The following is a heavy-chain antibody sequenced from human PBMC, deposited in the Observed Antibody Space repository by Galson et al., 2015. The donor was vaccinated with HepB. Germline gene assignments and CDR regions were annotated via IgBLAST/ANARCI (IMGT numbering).Heavy chain of an antibody. J-gene: IGHJ4*02. V-gene: IGHV2-5*02. CDR2: VYWDDDK. CDR1: GFSLDTSGVG. CDR3: AHFTMWVRKYYFDF. D-gene: IGHD1-14*01. Sequence: PALVKPTQTLTLTCSFSGFSLDTSGVGVGWFRQSPGKALDWLALVYWDDDKRYSPSLTNRLTIAKDSSKNQVVFSMTNMDPVDAGTYYCAHFTMWVRKYYFDFWGQGAQVTVSS.